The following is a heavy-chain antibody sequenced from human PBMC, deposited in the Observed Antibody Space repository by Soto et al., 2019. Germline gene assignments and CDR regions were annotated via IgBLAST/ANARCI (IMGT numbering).Heavy chain of an antibody. J-gene: IGHJ5*02. CDR2: IYTSGST. V-gene: IGHV4-4*07. CDR3: ARDLVVVAATGSWFDP. Sequence: SETLSLTCTVSGGSISSYYWSWIRRPAGKGLELIGRIYTSGSTNYNPSLKSRVTMSVDTSKNQFSLKLSSVTAADTAVYYCARDLVVVAATGSWFDPWGKGTLVTVSS. CDR1: GGSISSYY. D-gene: IGHD2-15*01.